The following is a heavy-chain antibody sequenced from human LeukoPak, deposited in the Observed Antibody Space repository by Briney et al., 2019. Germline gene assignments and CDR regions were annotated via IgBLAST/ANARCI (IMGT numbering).Heavy chain of an antibody. D-gene: IGHD4-17*01. CDR3: ATRAVTRGPWGYFDL. Sequence: ASVKVSCKVSGYTLTELSMHWVRQAPGKGLEWMGGFDPEDGETIYAQKFQGRVTMTEDTSTDTAYMELSSLRSEDTAVYYCATRAVTRGPWGYFDLWGRGTLVTVSS. CDR2: FDPEDGET. J-gene: IGHJ2*01. CDR1: GYTLTELS. V-gene: IGHV1-24*01.